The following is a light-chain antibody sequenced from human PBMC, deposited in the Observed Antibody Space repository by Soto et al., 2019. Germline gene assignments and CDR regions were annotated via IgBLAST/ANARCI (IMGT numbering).Light chain of an antibody. CDR2: DDT. Sequence: QSALTQPASVSGSPGQSITISCTGTVGLVSWYQQHPGKVPKLIIYDDTKRPSGVSSRFSGSKSGNTASLTISGLQTEDEADYYCCLYVGARTSVFGTGTNATVL. CDR3: CLYVGARTSV. J-gene: IGLJ1*01. V-gene: IGLV2-23*01. CDR1: VGL.